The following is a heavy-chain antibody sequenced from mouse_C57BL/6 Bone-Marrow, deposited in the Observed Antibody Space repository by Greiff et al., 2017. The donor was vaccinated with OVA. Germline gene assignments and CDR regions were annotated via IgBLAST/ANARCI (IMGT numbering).Heavy chain of an antibody. CDR2: IYPRSGNN. J-gene: IGHJ3*01. Sequence: VKVVESGAELARPGASVKLSCKASGYTFTSYGISWVKQRTGQGLEWIGEIYPRSGNNYYNEKFKGKATLTADKSSSTAYMELRSLTSEDSAVYCCARRGYVYSNGAWFAYWGQGTLVTVSA. CDR1: GYTFTSYG. CDR3: ARRGYVYSNGAWFAY. D-gene: IGHD2-5*01. V-gene: IGHV1-81*01.